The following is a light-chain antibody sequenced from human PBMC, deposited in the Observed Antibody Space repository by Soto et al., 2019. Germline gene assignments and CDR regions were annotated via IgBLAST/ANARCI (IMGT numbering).Light chain of an antibody. CDR3: RQRSNWPRT. CDR1: QSVSNY. Sequence: EIVLTQSPATLSLSPGERATISCRASQSVSNYLAWYQQKPGQAPRLLIYDASNRATGFPARFSGSGSGTDFTLTISSLQPEDSAVYYCRQRSNWPRTFGQGTKVDIK. CDR2: DAS. J-gene: IGKJ1*01. V-gene: IGKV3-11*01.